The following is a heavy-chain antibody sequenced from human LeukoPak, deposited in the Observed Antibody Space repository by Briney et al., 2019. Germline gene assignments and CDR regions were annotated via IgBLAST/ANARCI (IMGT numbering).Heavy chain of an antibody. J-gene: IGHJ5*02. Sequence: SETLSLTCTVSGYSSTSGYYWGWIRQPPGKGLEWIGNIYHSGSTNYNPSLKSRVTMSVDTSKNQFSLKLSSVTAADTAIYYCARNGYMGFDPWGQGTLVTVSS. CDR3: ARNGYMGFDP. D-gene: IGHD1-1*01. V-gene: IGHV4-38-2*02. CDR2: IYHSGST. CDR1: GYSSTSGYY.